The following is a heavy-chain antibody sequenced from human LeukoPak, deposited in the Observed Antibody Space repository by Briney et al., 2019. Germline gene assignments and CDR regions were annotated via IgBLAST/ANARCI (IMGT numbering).Heavy chain of an antibody. V-gene: IGHV3-66*03. CDR1: GFSVSNYY. J-gene: IGHJ5*01. CDR2: IRDSGAT. D-gene: IGHD3-16*01. Sequence: GGSLRLSCAGSGFSVSNYYMNWVRQAPGKGLEWVSLIRDSGATFYADSVKGRFTISRDNSKNTIYLQMNRLRVEDTAVYFCARDRAVTQVWVEFDSWGQGTQVTVSS. CDR3: ARDRAVTQVWVEFDS.